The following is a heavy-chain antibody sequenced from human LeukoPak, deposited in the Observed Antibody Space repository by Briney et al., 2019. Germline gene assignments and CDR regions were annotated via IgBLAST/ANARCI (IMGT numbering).Heavy chain of an antibody. V-gene: IGHV1-2*02. CDR1: GYTFTDYY. Sequence: ASVKVSRKASGYTFTDYYMHWVRQAPGQGLEWMGWINVNRGGTNYAQKFRGRVTMTRDASISTAYMELSRLTSDDTAVYYCARIFCSSTSCYYFDYWGQGTLVTVPS. CDR2: INVNRGGT. J-gene: IGHJ4*02. D-gene: IGHD2-2*01. CDR3: ARIFCSSTSCYYFDY.